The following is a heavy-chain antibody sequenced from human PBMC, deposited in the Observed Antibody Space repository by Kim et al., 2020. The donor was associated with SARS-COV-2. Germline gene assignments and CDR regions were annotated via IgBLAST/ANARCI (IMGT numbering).Heavy chain of an antibody. Sequence: NPSLKSRVTISVDTSKNQFSLKLSSVNAADTAVYYCAREGLTTVTTNFDYWGQGTLVTVSS. D-gene: IGHD4-17*01. V-gene: IGHV4-39*07. J-gene: IGHJ4*02. CDR3: AREGLTTVTTNFDY.